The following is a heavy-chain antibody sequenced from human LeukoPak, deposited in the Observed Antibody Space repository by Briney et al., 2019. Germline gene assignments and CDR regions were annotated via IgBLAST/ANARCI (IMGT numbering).Heavy chain of an antibody. J-gene: IGHJ1*01. Sequence: ETLSLTCTVSGGSISSYYWSWIRQPAGKGLEWIGRIYTSWSTNYNPSLKGRVTMSVDTSKNQFSLKLSSVTAADTAVYYCARDGGSPAYFQHWGQGTLVTVSS. D-gene: IGHD2-15*01. CDR2: IYTSWST. V-gene: IGHV4-4*07. CDR1: GGSISSYY. CDR3: ARDGGSPAYFQH.